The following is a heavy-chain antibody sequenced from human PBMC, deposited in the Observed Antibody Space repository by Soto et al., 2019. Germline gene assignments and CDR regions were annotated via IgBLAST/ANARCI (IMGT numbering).Heavy chain of an antibody. Sequence: SVKVSCKASGGTFSSYAISWVRQAPGQGLEWMGGIIPIFGTANYAQKFQGKVTITADESTSTAYMELSSLRSEDTAVYYCARGYYSSSYYYYGMDVWGQGTTVTVSS. CDR3: ARGYYSSSYYYYGMDV. V-gene: IGHV1-69*13. CDR1: GGTFSSYA. D-gene: IGHD1-1*01. CDR2: IIPIFGTA. J-gene: IGHJ6*01.